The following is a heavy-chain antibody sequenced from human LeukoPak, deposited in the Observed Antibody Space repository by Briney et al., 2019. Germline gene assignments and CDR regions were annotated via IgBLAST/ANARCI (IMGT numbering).Heavy chain of an antibody. J-gene: IGHJ6*03. Sequence: GESLKISCKGSGYSFTSYWIGWVRQMPGKGLEWMGIIYPGDSDTRYSPSFQGQVTISADKSISTAYLQWSSLKASDTAMYYCARLHYGGNYGYYYYYMDVWGKGTTVTISS. CDR2: IYPGDSDT. CDR3: ARLHYGGNYGYYYYYMDV. CDR1: GYSFTSYW. D-gene: IGHD4-23*01. V-gene: IGHV5-51*01.